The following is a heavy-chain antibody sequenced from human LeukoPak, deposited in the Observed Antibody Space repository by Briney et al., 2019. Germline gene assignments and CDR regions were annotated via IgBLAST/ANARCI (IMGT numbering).Heavy chain of an antibody. CDR2: IYYSGST. CDR1: GGSISSYY. D-gene: IGHD1-1*01. Sequence: SETLSLTCTVSGGSISSYYWSWIRQPPGKGLEWIGYIYYSGSTNYNPSLKSRVTISVDTSKNQFSLKLSSVTAADTAVYYCARTPRWGDNYDYYYYYYYMDVWGKGTTVTVSS. V-gene: IGHV4-59*01. J-gene: IGHJ6*03. CDR3: ARTPRWGDNYDYYYYYYYMDV.